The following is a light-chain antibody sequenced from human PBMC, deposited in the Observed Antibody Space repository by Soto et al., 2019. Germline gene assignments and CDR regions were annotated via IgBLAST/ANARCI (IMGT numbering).Light chain of an antibody. Sequence: QSVLTQPPSVSGAPGQRVTISCTGSSSNIGAGYDVHWYQQLPGTAPKLLIYGNSNRPSGVPDRFSGSKSGTSASLAITGLQAEDEADYYFHSYDSSLSGYVFGTGTKVTV. CDR1: SSNIGAGYD. J-gene: IGLJ1*01. CDR3: HSYDSSLSGYV. CDR2: GNS. V-gene: IGLV1-40*01.